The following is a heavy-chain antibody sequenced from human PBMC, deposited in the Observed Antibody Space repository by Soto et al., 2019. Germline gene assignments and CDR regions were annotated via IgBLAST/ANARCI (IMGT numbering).Heavy chain of an antibody. V-gene: IGHV1-3*01. D-gene: IGHD2-15*01. CDR2: INAGNGNT. CDR3: ARGSGRVVVAARQHFQH. Sequence: GASVKVSCKASGYTLTSYAMHWVRQAPGQRLEWMGWINAGNGNTKYSQKFQGRVTITRDTSASTAYMELSSLRSEDTAVYYCARGSGRVVVAARQHFQHWGQGTLVTVSS. J-gene: IGHJ1*01. CDR1: GYTLTSYA.